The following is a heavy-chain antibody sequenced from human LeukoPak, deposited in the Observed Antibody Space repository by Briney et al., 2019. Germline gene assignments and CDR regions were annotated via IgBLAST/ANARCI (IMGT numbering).Heavy chain of an antibody. Sequence: SQTLSLTCTVSGGSISSGGYYWSWIRQPPGTGLEWIGYIYHSGSTYYNPSLKSRVTISVDRSKNQFSLKLSSVTAADTAVYYCARDDVVRGYSSSWSPGGFDYWGQGTLVTVSS. CDR3: ARDDVVRGYSSSWSPGGFDY. V-gene: IGHV4-30-2*01. D-gene: IGHD6-13*01. CDR1: GGSISSGGYY. CDR2: IYHSGST. J-gene: IGHJ4*02.